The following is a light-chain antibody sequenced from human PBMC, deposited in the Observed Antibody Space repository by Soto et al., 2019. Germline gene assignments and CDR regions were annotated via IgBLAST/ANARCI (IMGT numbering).Light chain of an antibody. V-gene: IGKV1-5*03. CDR3: QQYNSYWYA. J-gene: IGKJ2*01. CDR2: KAS. CDR1: QSISSW. Sequence: DIQMTQSPSTLSASVGDRVTITCRASQSISSWLAWYQQKPGKAPKLLIYKASSLESGVPSRFSGSGFGTEFTLTISSLQPDDLATYYCQQYNSYWYAFGQGTKLEIK.